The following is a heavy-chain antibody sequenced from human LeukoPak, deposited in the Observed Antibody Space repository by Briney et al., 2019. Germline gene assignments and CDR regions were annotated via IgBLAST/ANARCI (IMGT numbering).Heavy chain of an antibody. Sequence: SETLSLTCAVYGGSFSGYYWSWIRQPPGKGLEWIGEINHSGSTNYNPSLKSRVTISVDTSKNQFSLKLSSVTAADTAVYYCATVPTGILTGYYTLPYYFDYWGQGTLVTVSS. CDR1: GGSFSGYY. CDR3: ATVPTGILTGYYTLPYYFDY. D-gene: IGHD3-9*01. J-gene: IGHJ4*02. V-gene: IGHV4-34*01. CDR2: INHSGST.